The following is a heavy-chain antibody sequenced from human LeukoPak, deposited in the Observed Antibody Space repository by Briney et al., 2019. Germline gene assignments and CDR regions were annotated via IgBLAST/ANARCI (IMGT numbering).Heavy chain of an antibody. CDR3: AKDYREIAARRPYYFDY. J-gene: IGHJ4*02. CDR1: GFTFSSYA. CDR2: ISGSGGST. Sequence: GGSLRLSCAASGFTFSSYAMSWVRQAPGKGLEWVSAISGSGGSTYYADSVKGRFTISRDNSKNTLYLQMNSLRAEDTAVYYCAKDYREIAARRPYYFDYWGQGTLVTVSS. D-gene: IGHD6-6*01. V-gene: IGHV3-23*01.